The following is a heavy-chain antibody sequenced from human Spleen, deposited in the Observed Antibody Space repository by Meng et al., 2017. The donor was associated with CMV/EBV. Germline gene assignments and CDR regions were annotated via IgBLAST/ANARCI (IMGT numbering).Heavy chain of an antibody. CDR3: AREGRGYCSSYNCDFY. CDR2: INPYGGGT. V-gene: IGHV1-2*02. CDR1: GYTFTGYY. Sequence: ASVKVSCKASGYTFTGYYMHWVRQAPGQGLEWLGWINPYGGGTNYAQKFQGRVTMTRDTSTSTAYMELSSLTSDDTAVYYCAREGRGYCSSYNCDFYWGQGTLVTVSS. J-gene: IGHJ4*02. D-gene: IGHD2-2*01.